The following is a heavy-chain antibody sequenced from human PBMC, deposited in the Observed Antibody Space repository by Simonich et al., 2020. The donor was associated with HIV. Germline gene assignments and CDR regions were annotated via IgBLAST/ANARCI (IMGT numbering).Heavy chain of an antibody. V-gene: IGHV3-21*01. CDR2: ISSSSSYK. CDR3: ARDGRKGSSTSCSDY. Sequence: EVQLVESGGGLVKPGGSLRLSCAASGFTFSGYSMNWVRQAPGKGLEWVSSISSSSSYKYSADSVKGRFTISRDNAKNSLYLQMNSLRAEDTAVYYCARDGRKGSSTSCSDYWGQGTLVTVSS. D-gene: IGHD2-2*01. CDR1: GFTFSGYS. J-gene: IGHJ4*02.